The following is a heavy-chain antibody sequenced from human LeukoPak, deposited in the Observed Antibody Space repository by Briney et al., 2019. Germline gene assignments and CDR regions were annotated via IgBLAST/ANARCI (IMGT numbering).Heavy chain of an antibody. V-gene: IGHV4-39*01. D-gene: IGHD3-22*01. J-gene: IGHJ4*02. CDR2: IYYSGST. Sequence: KPSETLSLTCTVSGGSISSSSYYWGWIRQPPGKGLEWIGSIYYSGSTYYNPSLKSRVTISVDTSKNQFSLKLSYVTAADTAVYYCASRLWSNHFYDSSGYLFDYWGQGTLVTVSS. CDR3: ASRLWSNHFYDSSGYLFDY. CDR1: GGSISSSSYY.